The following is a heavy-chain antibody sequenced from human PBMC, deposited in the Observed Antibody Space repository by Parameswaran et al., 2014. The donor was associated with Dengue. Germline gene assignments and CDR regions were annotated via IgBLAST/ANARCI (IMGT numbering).Heavy chain of an antibody. CDR2: IYPGDSDT. J-gene: IGHJ3*02. D-gene: IGHD4-17*01. V-gene: IGHV5-51*01. CDR3: ARLYGDYNLGAFDI. Sequence: VRQMPGKGLEWMGIIYPGDSDTRYSPSFQGQVTISADKSISTAYLQWSSLKASDTAMYYCARLYGDYNLGAFDIWGQGTMVTVSS.